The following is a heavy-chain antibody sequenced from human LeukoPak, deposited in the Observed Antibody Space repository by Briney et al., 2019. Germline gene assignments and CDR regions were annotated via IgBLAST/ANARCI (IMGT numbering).Heavy chain of an antibody. CDR3: VRGGGSFDS. D-gene: IGHD3-16*01. CDR2: IKYDGSDN. V-gene: IGHV3-7*04. CDR1: GFTFSGFW. J-gene: IGHJ4*02. Sequence: GGSLRLSCAASGFTFSGFWMSWVRQAPTKGLEWVANIKYDGSDNRYVDSVKGRFTVSRDNANNSLYLQMNSLRAEDTAVYYCVRGGGSFDSWGQGTLVTVSS.